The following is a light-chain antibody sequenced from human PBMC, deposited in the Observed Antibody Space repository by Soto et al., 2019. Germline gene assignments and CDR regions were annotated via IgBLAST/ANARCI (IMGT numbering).Light chain of an antibody. CDR3: QSSDDTGNYYL. Sequence: SYELTQTPSVSVSPGQTARITCSGDELSKQYVYWYQQKPGQAPVLVIYKDSERASGIPERFSASSSGTTVTLTISGVRAEDEDDYYSQSSDDTGNYYLFGTGTKVTVL. CDR1: ELSKQY. J-gene: IGLJ1*01. CDR2: KDS. V-gene: IGLV3-25*02.